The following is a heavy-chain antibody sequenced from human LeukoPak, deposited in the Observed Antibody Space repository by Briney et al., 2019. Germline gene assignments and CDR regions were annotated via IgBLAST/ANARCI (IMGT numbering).Heavy chain of an antibody. CDR2: IISSSSYI. J-gene: IGHJ6*02. V-gene: IGHV3-21*01. Sequence: WLRQTPWKGLDWFSPIISSSSYIYYADAVKGRFTMSRDKAKSSLYLQMNSLRAEDTAVYYCARDGDYAPYYYGMDVWGQGTTVTVSS. D-gene: IGHD2-2*01. CDR3: ARDGDYAPYYYGMDV.